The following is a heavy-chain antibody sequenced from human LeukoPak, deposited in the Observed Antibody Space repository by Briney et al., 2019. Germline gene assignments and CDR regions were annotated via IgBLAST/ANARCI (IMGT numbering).Heavy chain of an antibody. CDR1: GFTFGDYA. CDR2: IRSKAYGGTT. J-gene: IGHJ4*02. D-gene: IGHD5-12*01. V-gene: IGHV3-49*04. Sequence: GGSLRLSCTGSGFTFGDYAMSWVRQAPGKGLEWVGFIRSKAYGGTTEYAASVKGRFTISRDDSKSIAYLQMNSLKTEDTALYYRTRGRAVVAILDWGQGTLVTVSS. CDR3: TRGRAVVAILD.